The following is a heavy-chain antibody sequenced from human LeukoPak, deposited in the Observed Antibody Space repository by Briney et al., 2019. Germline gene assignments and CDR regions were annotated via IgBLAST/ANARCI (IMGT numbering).Heavy chain of an antibody. CDR1: GGSISSSNW. CDR2: IYHSGST. J-gene: IGHJ4*02. D-gene: IGHD6-19*01. Sequence: SETLSLTCAVSGGSISSSNWWSWVRQPPGKGLEWIGEIYHSGSTNYNPSLKSRVTISVDKSKNQFSLKLSSVTAADTAVYYCARAVAGRGTYYFDYWGQGTLVTVSS. V-gene: IGHV4-4*02. CDR3: ARAVAGRGTYYFDY.